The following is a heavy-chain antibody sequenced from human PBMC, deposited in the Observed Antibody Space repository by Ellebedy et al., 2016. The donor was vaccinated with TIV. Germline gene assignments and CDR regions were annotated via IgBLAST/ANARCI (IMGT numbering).Heavy chain of an antibody. D-gene: IGHD2-2*01. J-gene: IGHJ3*02. V-gene: IGHV4-4*07. CDR2: IYSSGTT. CDR1: GGSINNRY. Sequence: MPSETLSLTCTVSGGSINNRYWSWIRQVAGKGLEWIGRIYSSGTTNYNPSLNSRVTMSVDTSKNQFSLRLTSVTAADPAIYYCARWFDASDNDAFDIWGQGRVVIVSS. CDR3: ARWFDASDNDAFDI.